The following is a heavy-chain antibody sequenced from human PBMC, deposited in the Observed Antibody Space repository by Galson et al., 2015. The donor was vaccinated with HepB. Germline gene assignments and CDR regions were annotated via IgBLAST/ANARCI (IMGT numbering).Heavy chain of an antibody. D-gene: IGHD2-2*01. J-gene: IGHJ6*03. CDR3: ARVGPAASYYYYYYMDV. V-gene: IGHV3-30-3*01. Sequence: SLRLSCAASGFTFSSYAMHWVRQAPGKGLEWVAVISYDGSNKYYADSVKGRFTISRDNSKNTLYLQMNSLRAEDTAVYYCARVGPAASYYYYYYMDVWGKGTTVTVSS. CDR2: ISYDGSNK. CDR1: GFTFSSYA.